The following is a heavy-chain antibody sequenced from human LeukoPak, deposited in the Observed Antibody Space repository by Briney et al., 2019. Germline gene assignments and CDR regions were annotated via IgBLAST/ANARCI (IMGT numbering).Heavy chain of an antibody. J-gene: IGHJ4*02. D-gene: IGHD3-10*01. CDR2: TYNSDNT. V-gene: IGHV4-4*07. CDR1: GGSISGLH. Sequence: PSETLSLTCSVSGGSISGLHWSWIRQPAGKGLEWIGRTYNSDNTNYNPSLKSRVTMSIVTSKNQISLELSSVTAADTAVYYCARGPYGSGSYGVDNWGQGILVTVSS. CDR3: ARGPYGSGSYGVDN.